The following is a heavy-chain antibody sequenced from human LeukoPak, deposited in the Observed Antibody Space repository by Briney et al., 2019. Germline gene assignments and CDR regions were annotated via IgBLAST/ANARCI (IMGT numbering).Heavy chain of an antibody. Sequence: GGSLRLSCAASGFTFSSYSMNWVSQAQGKGLEWVSSISSSSSYIYYADSVKGRFTISRDNAKNSLYLQMNSLRAEDTAAYYCATGRYCDSSANYYWGQGTLVTVSS. V-gene: IGHV3-21*01. CDR1: GFTFSSYS. D-gene: IGHD3-22*01. CDR3: ATGRYCDSSANYY. J-gene: IGHJ4*02. CDR2: ISSSSSYI.